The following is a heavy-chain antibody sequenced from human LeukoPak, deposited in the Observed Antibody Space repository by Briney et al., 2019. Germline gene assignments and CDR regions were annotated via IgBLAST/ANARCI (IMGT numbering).Heavy chain of an antibody. CDR1: GFTFSSYA. J-gene: IGHJ4*02. CDR3: AKDWPGDGFWSGPSGGSFDY. Sequence: GGSLRLPCAASGFTFSSYAMSWVRQAPGKGLEWVSAISGSGGSTYYADSVKGRFTISRDNSKNTLYLQMNSLRAEDTAVYYCAKDWPGDGFWSGPSGGSFDYWGQGTLVTVSS. CDR2: ISGSGGST. D-gene: IGHD3-3*01. V-gene: IGHV3-23*01.